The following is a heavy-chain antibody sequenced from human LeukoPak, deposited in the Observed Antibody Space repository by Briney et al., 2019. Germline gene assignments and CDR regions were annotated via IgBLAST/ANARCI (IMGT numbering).Heavy chain of an antibody. J-gene: IGHJ6*03. CDR3: ARDPYSGSYGDYYYYYMDV. CDR2: ITSSSSYI. V-gene: IGHV3-21*01. CDR1: GFTFSSYD. D-gene: IGHD1-26*01. Sequence: PGGSLRLSCAASGFTFSSYDMNWVRQAPGKGLEWVSSITSSSSYIYYADSVKGRFTISRDNAKNSLYLQMNSLRAEDTAVYYCARDPYSGSYGDYYYYYMDVWGKGTTVTISS.